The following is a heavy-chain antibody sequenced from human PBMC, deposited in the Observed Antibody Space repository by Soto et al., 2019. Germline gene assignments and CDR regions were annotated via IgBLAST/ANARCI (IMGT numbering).Heavy chain of an antibody. Sequence: GESLKISCKGSGYSFTSYWIGWVRQMPGKGLEWMGIIYPGDSDTRYSPSFQGQVTISADKSISTAYLQWSSLKASDTAMYYCARDGSRLIAVAGRKAAIEKINYYFDYWGQGTLVTVSS. CDR1: GYSFTSYW. CDR3: ARDGSRLIAVAGRKAAIEKINYYFDY. D-gene: IGHD6-19*01. V-gene: IGHV5-51*01. J-gene: IGHJ4*02. CDR2: IYPGDSDT.